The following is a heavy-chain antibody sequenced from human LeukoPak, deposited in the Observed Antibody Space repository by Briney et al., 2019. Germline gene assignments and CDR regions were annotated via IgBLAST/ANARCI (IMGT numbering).Heavy chain of an antibody. J-gene: IGHJ6*02. CDR1: GFTFGSYA. D-gene: IGHD6-13*01. V-gene: IGHV3-30*04. CDR2: ISYDGSNK. Sequence: GGSLRLSCAASGFTFGSYAMHWVRQAPGKGLEWVAVISYDGSNKYYADSVKGRFTISRDNSKNTLYLQMNSLRAEDTAVYYCARDPWGFSSSFLTEYYYYGMDVWGQGTTITVSS. CDR3: ARDPWGFSSSFLTEYYYYGMDV.